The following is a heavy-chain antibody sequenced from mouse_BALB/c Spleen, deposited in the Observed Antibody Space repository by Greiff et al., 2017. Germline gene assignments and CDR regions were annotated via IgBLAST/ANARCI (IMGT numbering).Heavy chain of an antibody. CDR1: GYTFTDYE. D-gene: IGHD1-1*01. CDR3: TRGWDYGSSYVDGD. Sequence: QVQLQQSGAELVRPGASVTLSCKASGYTFTDYEMHWVKQTPVHGLEWIGAIDPETGGTAYNQKFKGKATLTADKSSSTAYMELRSLTSEDSAVYYCTRGWDYGSSYVDGDWGQGTTLTVSS. CDR2: IDPETGGT. J-gene: IGHJ2*01. V-gene: IGHV1-15*01.